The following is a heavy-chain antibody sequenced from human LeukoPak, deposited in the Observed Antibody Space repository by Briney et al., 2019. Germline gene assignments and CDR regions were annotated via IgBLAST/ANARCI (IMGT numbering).Heavy chain of an antibody. D-gene: IGHD6-13*01. V-gene: IGHV1-2*02. CDR3: ARDVGIAAAGTGYYFDY. Sequence: ASVKVSCKASGYTFTGYYMHWVRQAPGQGLEWMGWINPNSGGTNYAQKFQGRVTMTRDTSISTAYMELSRLRSDDTAVYHCARDVGIAAAGTGYYFDYWGQGTLVTVSS. CDR2: INPNSGGT. CDR1: GYTFTGYY. J-gene: IGHJ4*02.